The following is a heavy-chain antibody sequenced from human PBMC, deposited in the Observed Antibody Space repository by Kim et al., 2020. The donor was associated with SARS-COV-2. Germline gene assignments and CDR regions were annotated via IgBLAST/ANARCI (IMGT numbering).Heavy chain of an antibody. V-gene: IGHV1-3*01. CDR2: INAGNGNT. Sequence: ASVKVSCKASGYTFTSYAMHWVRQAPGQRLEWMGWINAGNGNTKYSQKFQGRVTITRDTSASTAYMELSSLRSEDTAEYYCAREGRVATSIDYWGQGTLVTVSS. J-gene: IGHJ4*02. CDR3: AREGRVATSIDY. D-gene: IGHD5-12*01. CDR1: GYTFTSYA.